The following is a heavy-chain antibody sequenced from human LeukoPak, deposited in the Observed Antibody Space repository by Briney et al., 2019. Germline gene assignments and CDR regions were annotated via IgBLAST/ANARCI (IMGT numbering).Heavy chain of an antibody. CDR2: ISSSSSTI. J-gene: IGHJ4*02. CDR1: GFTFSSYS. Sequence: PGGSLRLSCAASGFTFSSYSMNWVRQAPGKGLEWVSYISSSSSTIYYADSVKGRFTISRDNAKNSLYLQMNSLRAEDTAVYYCAREPRGDILTEYYFDYWGQGTLVTVSS. D-gene: IGHD3-9*01. CDR3: AREPRGDILTEYYFDY. V-gene: IGHV3-48*01.